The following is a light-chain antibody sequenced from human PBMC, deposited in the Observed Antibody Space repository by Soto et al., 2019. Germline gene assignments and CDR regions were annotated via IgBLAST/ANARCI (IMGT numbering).Light chain of an antibody. CDR1: QSVSSY. Sequence: ETVLTQSPATLSLSPGERATLSCRASQSVSSYLAWYQQKPGQAPRLLIYDASNRATDIPARFSGSGSGTAFTLTISSLEPEDFAVYYCQQRGNWPPSFGGGTKVEIK. CDR3: QQRGNWPPS. V-gene: IGKV3-11*01. J-gene: IGKJ4*01. CDR2: DAS.